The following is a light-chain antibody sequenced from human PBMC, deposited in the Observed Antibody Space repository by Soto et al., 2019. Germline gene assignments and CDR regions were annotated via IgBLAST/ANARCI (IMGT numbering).Light chain of an antibody. CDR3: TSYAGSNIPV. J-gene: IGLJ2*01. V-gene: IGLV2-8*01. CDR1: SSDVGGYNY. Sequence: QSALTQPPSASGSPGQSVTISCTGTSSDVGGYNYVSWYQQHPGKAPKLMIYEVIKRPSGVTDRFSGSRSGNTASLTVSGLQAEDEADYYCTSYAGSNIPVFGGGTKVTVL. CDR2: EVI.